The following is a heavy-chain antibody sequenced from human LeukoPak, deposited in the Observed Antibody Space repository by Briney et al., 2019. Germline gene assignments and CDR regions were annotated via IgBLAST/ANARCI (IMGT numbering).Heavy chain of an antibody. Sequence: SETLSLTCTVSGGSIRSSSYYWGWIRQPPGKGLKWIGSIYYTGSTYYNPSLKSRVTISIDTSKNQFSLNLRSVTAADTAVYFCARVAAAGNYFFDYWGQGTLVTVSS. CDR2: IYYTGST. CDR3: ARVAAAGNYFFDY. J-gene: IGHJ4*02. V-gene: IGHV4-39*07. CDR1: GGSIRSSSYY. D-gene: IGHD6-13*01.